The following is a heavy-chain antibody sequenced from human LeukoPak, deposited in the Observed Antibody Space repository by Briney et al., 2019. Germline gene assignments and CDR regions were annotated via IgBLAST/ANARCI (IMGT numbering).Heavy chain of an antibody. J-gene: IGHJ3*02. CDR1: GDSVSSNSAA. CDR2: TYYRTKWYN. CDR3: AGPTYYDITRTIREAFDI. D-gene: IGHD3-9*01. Sequence: SQTLSLTCAISGDSVSSNSAAWSWIRQSPSRGLEWLGRTYYRTKWYNDYALSVKSRITINPDTSKNQFSLKLSSVTAADTAVYYCAGPTYYDITRTIREAFDIWGQGTMVTVSS. V-gene: IGHV6-1*01.